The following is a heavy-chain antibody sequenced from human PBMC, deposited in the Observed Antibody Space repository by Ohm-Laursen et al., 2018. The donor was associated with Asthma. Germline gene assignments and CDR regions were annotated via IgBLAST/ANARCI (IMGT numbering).Heavy chain of an antibody. CDR2: IIPIFGTA. Sequence: SSVKVSCKASGGTFSSYAISWVRQAPGQGLEWMGGIIPIFGTANYAQKFQGRVTITADESTSTAYMELSSLRSEDTAVYYCAPLAYSSGWYGWFDPWGQGTLVTVSS. J-gene: IGHJ5*02. V-gene: IGHV1-69*01. D-gene: IGHD6-19*01. CDR1: GGTFSSYA. CDR3: APLAYSSGWYGWFDP.